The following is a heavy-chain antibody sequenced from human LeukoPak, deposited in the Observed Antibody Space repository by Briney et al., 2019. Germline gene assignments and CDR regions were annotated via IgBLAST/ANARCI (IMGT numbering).Heavy chain of an antibody. CDR2: IYTSGST. D-gene: IGHD3-10*01. CDR3: ARRGDYYGSGSYYRHQLSFDY. J-gene: IGHJ4*02. CDR1: GGSISSYY. V-gene: IGHV4-4*07. Sequence: PSETLSLTCTVSGGSISSYYWSWIRQPAGKGLEWIGRIYTSGSTNYNPSLKSRVTMSVDTSKNQFSLKLSSVTAADTAVYYCARRGDYYGSGSYYRHQLSFDYWGQGTLVTVSS.